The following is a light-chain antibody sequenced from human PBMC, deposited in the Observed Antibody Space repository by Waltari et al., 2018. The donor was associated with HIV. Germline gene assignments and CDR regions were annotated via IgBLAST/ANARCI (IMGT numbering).Light chain of an antibody. Sequence: QSALTQPASVSGFPGQSITISCTGSSSAVGSYNYVSWYQRHPGKAPKLMIYDVSKRPPGVSNRFSGAKSGHTASLTTSGLQAEDEADYYCCSYAGSNTYLFGTGTEVTVL. J-gene: IGLJ1*01. V-gene: IGLV2-23*02. CDR1: SSAVGSYNY. CDR2: DVS. CDR3: CSYAGSNTYL.